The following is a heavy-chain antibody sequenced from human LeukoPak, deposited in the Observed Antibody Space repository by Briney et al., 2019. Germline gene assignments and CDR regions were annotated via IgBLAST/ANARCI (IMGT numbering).Heavy chain of an antibody. CDR3: ASLRQLERSPRGYDVFDI. CDR2: INIDETST. V-gene: IGHV3-74*01. J-gene: IGHJ3*02. CDR1: GFSFSDYS. Sequence: PGGSLRLSCAASGFSFSDYSLNWVRQVPGKGLVCVSRINIDETSTSYADSVKGRFTISRDNAKNALYLQMNSLRAEDTAVYYCASLRQLERSPRGYDVFDIWGQGTMVTVSS. D-gene: IGHD1-1*01.